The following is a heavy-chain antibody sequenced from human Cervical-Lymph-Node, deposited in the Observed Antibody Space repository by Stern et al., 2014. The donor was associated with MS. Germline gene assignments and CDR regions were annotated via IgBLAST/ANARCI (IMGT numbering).Heavy chain of an antibody. CDR2: IYNGDT. V-gene: IGHV4-59*01. CDR1: RGSISSSY. Sequence: VQLVESGPGLVRPSETLSLSCPVSRGSISSSYWSWIRQPPGRGLQWIGYIYNGDTNYNPSLKSRVTISVDTSKNQFSLMLSSVTAADTAVYYCARMAPAGPFDFWGQGTLVTVSS. CDR3: ARMAPAGPFDF. D-gene: IGHD6-13*01. J-gene: IGHJ4*02.